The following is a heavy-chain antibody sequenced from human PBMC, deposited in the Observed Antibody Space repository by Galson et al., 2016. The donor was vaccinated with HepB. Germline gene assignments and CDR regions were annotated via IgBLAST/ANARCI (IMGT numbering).Heavy chain of an antibody. D-gene: IGHD5-12*01. V-gene: IGHV3-7*01. CDR2: IKGDGSEQ. CDR3: AGDRSSATMGDY. J-gene: IGHJ4*02. CDR1: GFTFGNNW. Sequence: SLRLSCAASGFTFGNNWMSWVRQAPGKGLEWVANIKGDGSEQYYVNSVKGRFSISRDNAKSLLYLQMNSLRVDDPAVYYCAGDRSSATMGDYWGQGTLVTVAS.